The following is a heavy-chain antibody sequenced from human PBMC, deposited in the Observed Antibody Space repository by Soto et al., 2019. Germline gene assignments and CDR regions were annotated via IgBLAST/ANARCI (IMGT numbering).Heavy chain of an antibody. CDR1: GFTFSSYS. CDR2: ISYDGSTQ. J-gene: IGHJ4*02. V-gene: IGHV3-30*04. CDR3: ARDRSVWGSYRSSFDW. Sequence: QVQLVESGGGVVQPGTSVKLACAASGFTFSSYSMHWVRQAPGKGLEWVAIISYDGSTQHYADSVKGRFTISRDNFESTVYLQMNSLRPEDTAVYFCARDRSVWGSYRSSFDWWGQGTLVTVSS. D-gene: IGHD3-16*02.